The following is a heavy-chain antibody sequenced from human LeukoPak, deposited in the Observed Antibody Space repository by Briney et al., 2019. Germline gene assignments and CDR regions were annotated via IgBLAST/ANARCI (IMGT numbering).Heavy chain of an antibody. CDR2: ISSSSSYI. V-gene: IGHV3-21*01. CDR1: GFTFSSYS. CDR3: ARDHEGASPDY. D-gene: IGHD1-26*01. Sequence: GGSLRLSCAASGFTFSSYSMNWVRQAPGKGLEWASSISSSSSYIYYADSVKGRFTISRDNAKNSLYLQMNSLRAEDTAVYYCARDHEGASPDYWGQGTLVTVSS. J-gene: IGHJ4*02.